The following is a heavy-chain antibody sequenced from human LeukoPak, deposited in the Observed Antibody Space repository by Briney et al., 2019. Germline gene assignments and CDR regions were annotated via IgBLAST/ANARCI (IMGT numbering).Heavy chain of an antibody. J-gene: IGHJ3*02. CDR3: ARGKGRHCSSTSCQRRGAFDI. D-gene: IGHD2-2*01. Sequence: ASVKVSCKASGYTFTSYDINWVRQAIGQGLEWMGWMNPNSGNTGYAQKFQGRVTMTRNTSISTAYMELSSLRSEDTAVYYCARGKGRHCSSTSCQRRGAFDIWGQGTMVTVSS. CDR1: GYTFTSYD. CDR2: MNPNSGNT. V-gene: IGHV1-8*01.